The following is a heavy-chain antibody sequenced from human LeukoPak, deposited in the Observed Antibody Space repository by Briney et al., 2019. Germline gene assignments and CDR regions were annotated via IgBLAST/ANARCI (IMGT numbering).Heavy chain of an antibody. J-gene: IGHJ3*02. CDR3: ARAIAAAGTKAFDI. Sequence: GGSLRLSCAASGFTFSSYSMNWVRQAPGKGLEWVSYISSSSSTIYYADSVKGRFTISRDNAKNSLYLQMNSLRAEDTAVYYCARAIAAAGTKAFDIWGQGTMVTVSS. D-gene: IGHD6-13*01. V-gene: IGHV3-48*04. CDR2: ISSSSSTI. CDR1: GFTFSSYS.